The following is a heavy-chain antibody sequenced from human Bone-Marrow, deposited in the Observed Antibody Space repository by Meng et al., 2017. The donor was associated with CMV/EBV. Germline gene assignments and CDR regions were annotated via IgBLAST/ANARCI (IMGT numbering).Heavy chain of an antibody. CDR2: VNPHSGAA. D-gene: IGHD1-14*01. V-gene: IGHV1-2*02. CDR1: GYTFTGHY. CDR3: ARESFPEYQNLDP. Sequence: VKVSCKASGYTFTGHYLHWVRQAPGQGLEWMGWVNPHSGAAKSAQKFHGRVTMTRDTSISTVYIVLNSLTYDDTAVYYCARESFPEYQNLDPWGQGTLVTVSS. J-gene: IGHJ5*02.